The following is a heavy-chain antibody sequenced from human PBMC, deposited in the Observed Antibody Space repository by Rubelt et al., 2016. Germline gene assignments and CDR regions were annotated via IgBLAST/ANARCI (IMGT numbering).Heavy chain of an antibody. CDR3: ARHAGDGGNSEDWFDP. D-gene: IGHD4-23*01. V-gene: IGHV5-10-1*01. CDR1: GYSFTSYW. CDR2: VDPSYSYT. J-gene: IGHJ5*02. Sequence: EVLLVQSGAEVKKPGESLRISCKGSGYSFTSYWISWVRQMPGKGLEWMGRVDPSYSYTNYSPYFQGHVTSPADKSIGTAYLQWSSLKASDTAMYYCARHAGDGGNSEDWFDPWGQGTLVTVSS.